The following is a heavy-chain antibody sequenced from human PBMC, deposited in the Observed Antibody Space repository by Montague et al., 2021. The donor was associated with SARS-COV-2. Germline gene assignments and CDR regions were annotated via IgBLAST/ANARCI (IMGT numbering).Heavy chain of an antibody. V-gene: IGHV4-39*01. CDR1: GGSISSSDYY. D-gene: IGHD5-18*01. Sequence: SETLSLTCTVSGGSISSSDYYWGWIRQPPGKGLEWIGTIYYSGSTYYTPSLKSRVTISVDTSKNQFSLKLTSLTAADTAVYYCARSSGYNYDISYYGMDVWGPGTPVTVSS. CDR3: ARSSGYNYDISYYGMDV. J-gene: IGHJ6*02. CDR2: IYYSGST.